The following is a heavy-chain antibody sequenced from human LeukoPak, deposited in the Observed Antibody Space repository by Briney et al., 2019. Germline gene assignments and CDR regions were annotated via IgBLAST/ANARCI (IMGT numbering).Heavy chain of an antibody. V-gene: IGHV4-30-4*07. D-gene: IGHD3-22*01. J-gene: IGHJ4*02. Sequence: SETLSLTCAVSGGSISSGGYSWSWIRQPPGKGLEWIGYIYYSGSTYYNPSLKSRVTMSVDASKNQFSLKLSSVTAADTAVYYCARDGTDYYGSSGYYYFDHWGQGTLVTVSS. CDR2: IYYSGST. CDR3: ARDGTDYYGSSGYYYFDH. CDR1: GGSISSGGYS.